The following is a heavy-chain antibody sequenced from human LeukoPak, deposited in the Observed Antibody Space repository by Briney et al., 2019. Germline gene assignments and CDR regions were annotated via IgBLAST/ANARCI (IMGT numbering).Heavy chain of an antibody. J-gene: IGHJ4*02. V-gene: IGHV3-7*01. CDR3: GAGQRMYYFDY. D-gene: IGHD6-13*01. CDR1: GFTFSSYW. Sequence: GGSLRLSCAASGFTFSSYWMSWVRQAPGKGLEWVANIKQDGSEKYYVDSVKGRFTISRDNAKNSLYLLMNSLRAEDTAVYYCGAGQRMYYFDYWGQGTLVTVSS. CDR2: IKQDGSEK.